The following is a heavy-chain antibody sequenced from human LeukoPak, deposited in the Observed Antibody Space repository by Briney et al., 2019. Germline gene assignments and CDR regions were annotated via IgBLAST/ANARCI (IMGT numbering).Heavy chain of an antibody. D-gene: IGHD6-13*01. CDR1: GDSVSSNSAA. CDR3: ARDGSSSYYSIWGFDY. Sequence: PSQTLSLTCAISGDSVSSNSAAWNWIRQSPSRGLEWLGRTYYRSKWYNDYAVSVKSRITVNPDTSKNQFSLQLNSVTPEDTAVYYCARDGSSSYYSIWGFDYWGQGTLVTVSS. J-gene: IGHJ4*02. V-gene: IGHV6-1*01. CDR2: TYYRSKWYN.